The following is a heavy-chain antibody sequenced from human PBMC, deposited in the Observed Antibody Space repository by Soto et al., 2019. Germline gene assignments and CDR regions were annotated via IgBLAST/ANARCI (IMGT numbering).Heavy chain of an antibody. V-gene: IGHV4-34*01. CDR2: INHSGST. CDR3: ASKLDGIKLWLAWFDP. J-gene: IGHJ5*02. D-gene: IGHD5-18*01. CDR1: GGSFSGYY. Sequence: QVQLQQWGAGLLKPSETLSLTCAVYGGSFSGYYWSWIRQPPGKGLEWIGEINHSGSTNYNPSLRSRVPISVETSKNQLSLKLSSVTAADTAVYYCASKLDGIKLWLAWFDPWGQGTLVTLSS.